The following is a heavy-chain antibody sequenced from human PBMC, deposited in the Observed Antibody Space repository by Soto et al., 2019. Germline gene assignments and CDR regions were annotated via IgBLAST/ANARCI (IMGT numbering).Heavy chain of an antibody. CDR3: ARTTAVGANVRYFFDN. D-gene: IGHD3-10*02. CDR2: INPGGGST. CDR1: GYIFTNYY. V-gene: IGHV1-46*01. J-gene: IGHJ4*01. Sequence: ASVKVSCKASGYIFTNYYIHWVRQSPGQGLEWMGVINPGGGSTNYAQKFKGRLTMTRDTSTNTVSMELTSLRSEDTAVYYCARTTAVGANVRYFFDNWGQGTLVTVSS.